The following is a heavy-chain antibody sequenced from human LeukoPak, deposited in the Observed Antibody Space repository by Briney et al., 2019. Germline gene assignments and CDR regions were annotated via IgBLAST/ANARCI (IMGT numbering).Heavy chain of an antibody. J-gene: IGHJ4*02. Sequence: SETLSLTCTVSGGSISSYYWSWIRQPPGKGLEWIGYIYYSGSTNYNPSLKSRVIISVDTSKNQFSLKLSSVTAADTAVYYCARLGWTAVGNYWGQGTLVTVSS. CDR3: ARLGWTAVGNY. CDR1: GGSISSYY. D-gene: IGHD5-18*01. CDR2: IYYSGST. V-gene: IGHV4-59*01.